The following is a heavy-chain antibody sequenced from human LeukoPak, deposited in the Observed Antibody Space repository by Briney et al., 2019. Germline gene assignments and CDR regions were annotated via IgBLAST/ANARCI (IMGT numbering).Heavy chain of an antibody. CDR2: MYSSGTT. CDR3: ARASMRRRDGYNRHYEIDY. CDR1: GGSISITRYY. Sequence: SETLSLTCTVSGGSISITRYYWGWIRQPPGKGLEWIASMYSSGTTYYNPSLKSRVTISVDTAQNQFSLRLSSVTAADTAVYYCARASMRRRDGYNRHYEIDYWGQGTLVTVSS. V-gene: IGHV4-39*07. D-gene: IGHD5-24*01. J-gene: IGHJ4*02.